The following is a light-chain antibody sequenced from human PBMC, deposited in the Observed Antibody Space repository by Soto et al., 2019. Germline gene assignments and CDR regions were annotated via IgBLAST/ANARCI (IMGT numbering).Light chain of an antibody. CDR3: QSYDGSLSAVI. CDR1: SSNIGSHYD. V-gene: IGLV1-40*01. J-gene: IGLJ2*01. CDR2: RNN. Sequence: QTVVTQPPSVSGAPGQRVTISCTGSSSNIGSHYDVHWYQQLPGTAPKLLIYRNNNRPSGVPDRFSGSKSGTSASLAITGLQAEDEADYYCQSYDGSLSAVIFGGGTKLTVL.